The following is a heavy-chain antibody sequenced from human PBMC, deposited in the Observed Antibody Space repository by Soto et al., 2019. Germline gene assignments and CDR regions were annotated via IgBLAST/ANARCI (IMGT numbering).Heavy chain of an antibody. CDR2: IIPTFGTA. D-gene: IGHD1-1*01. CDR1: GGTFSSYA. Sequence: QVQLVQSGAEVKKPGSSVKVSCKASGGTFSSYAISWVRQAPGQGLEWMGGIIPTFGTANYAQKFQGRVTITAAESTSTAYMELTSLRSEDTAVYYCARERPKSDYYYYGMDVWGQGTKVTVSS. V-gene: IGHV1-69*12. J-gene: IGHJ6*02. CDR3: ARERPKSDYYYYGMDV.